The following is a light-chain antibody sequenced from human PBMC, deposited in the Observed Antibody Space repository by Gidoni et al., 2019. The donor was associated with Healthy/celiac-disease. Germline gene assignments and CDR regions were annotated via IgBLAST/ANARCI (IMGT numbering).Light chain of an antibody. Sequence: EIVLTQSPGTLSLSPGERATLSCRASQSVSRSYLAWYQQKPGQAPRLLIYGASSRATGIPDRFSGSVSVTDFTLTISRLAPEDFALYYCQQYGSSQTYTFGQGTKLEIK. CDR2: GAS. CDR3: QQYGSSQTYT. CDR1: QSVSRSY. J-gene: IGKJ2*01. V-gene: IGKV3-20*01.